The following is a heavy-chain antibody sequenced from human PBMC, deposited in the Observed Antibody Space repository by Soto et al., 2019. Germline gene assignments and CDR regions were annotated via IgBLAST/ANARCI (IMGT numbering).Heavy chain of an antibody. CDR1: GGSISSISXY. CDR3: ARHDVSYGDYAWFDP. D-gene: IGHD4-17*01. CDR2: IYYSGST. V-gene: IGHV4-39*01. Sequence: QVQLQESGPGLVKPSETLSLTCTVSGGSISSISXYWGWIRQPPGKGLEWIGSIYYSGSTYYKPSLKSRVTISVDTSKNQFSLKLSSVTAADTAVYYCARHDVSYGDYAWFDPWGQGTLVTVSS. J-gene: IGHJ5*02.